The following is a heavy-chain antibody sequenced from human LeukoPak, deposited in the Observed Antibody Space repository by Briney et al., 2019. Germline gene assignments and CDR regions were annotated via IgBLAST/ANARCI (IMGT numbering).Heavy chain of an antibody. V-gene: IGHV3-21*01. J-gene: IGHJ4*02. Sequence: GGSLRLSCEASGFTFSSYEMNWVRQAPGKGLEWVSSISSSSSYIYYADSVKGRFTISRDNSKNTLYLQMNSLRAEDTAVYYCARVSPNTVTTPQYFDYWGQGTLVTVSS. CDR2: ISSSSSYI. D-gene: IGHD4-17*01. CDR3: ARVSPNTVTTPQYFDY. CDR1: GFTFSSYE.